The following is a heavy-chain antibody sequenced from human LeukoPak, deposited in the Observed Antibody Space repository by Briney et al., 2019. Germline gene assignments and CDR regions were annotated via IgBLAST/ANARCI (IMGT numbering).Heavy chain of an antibody. V-gene: IGHV4-30-2*01. CDR3: ARTQPVRGGWFDP. Sequence: PSETLSLTCAVSGGSVSSGAYSWSWIRQPPGKGLEWIGYISHSGSTDYNPSLKSRVSISVDRSKNQFPLRLNSVTAADTAVYYCARTQPVRGGWFDPWGQGTLVTVSS. CDR2: ISHSGST. D-gene: IGHD3-10*01. CDR1: GGSVSSGAYS. J-gene: IGHJ5*02.